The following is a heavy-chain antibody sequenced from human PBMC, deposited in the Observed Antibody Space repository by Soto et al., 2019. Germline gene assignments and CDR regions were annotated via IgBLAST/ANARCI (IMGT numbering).Heavy chain of an antibody. V-gene: IGHV3-48*01. CDR2: ISSSSSTI. D-gene: IGHD3-16*02. Sequence: GGSRRLSWAASGCTLSSYSMNWVRQAPGKGLEWVSYISSSSSTIYYADSVKGRFTISRDNAKNSLYLQMNSLSAEDTAVYYCARSITFGGVIVKDFDYWGQGP. CDR3: ARSITFGGVIVKDFDY. CDR1: GCTLSSYS. J-gene: IGHJ4*02.